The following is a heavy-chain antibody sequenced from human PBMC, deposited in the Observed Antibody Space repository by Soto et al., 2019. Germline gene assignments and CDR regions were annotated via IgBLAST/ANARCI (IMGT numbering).Heavy chain of an antibody. CDR2: ISAYNGKT. CDR1: GYTFTSYG. J-gene: IGHJ3*01. Sequence: QVQLEQSGAEVKKPGASVKVSCKASGYTFTSYGISWVRQAPGQGLEWMGWISAYNGKTNYAQKLQGRVTMTTDTSTSTAYMELMSLRSDDTAVSYFECRTRAQAAFDVWGQGTTVTVSS. V-gene: IGHV1-18*01. D-gene: IGHD3-3*01. CDR3: ECRTRAQAAFDV.